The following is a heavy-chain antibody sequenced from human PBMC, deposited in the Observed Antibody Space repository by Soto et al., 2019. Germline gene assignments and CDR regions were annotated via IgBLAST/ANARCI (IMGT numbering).Heavy chain of an antibody. Sequence: GASVKVSCKASGYTFTNYEINWVRQATGQGLEWMGWMNPGSGNTGYAHKFQGRVTMTRNISISTAYMELSRLGSDDTAIYYCARMASSGSLNWFDPWGQVTLVTVSS. CDR3: ARMASSGSLNWFDP. D-gene: IGHD3-10*01. CDR1: GYTFTNYE. J-gene: IGHJ5*02. CDR2: MNPGSGNT. V-gene: IGHV1-8*01.